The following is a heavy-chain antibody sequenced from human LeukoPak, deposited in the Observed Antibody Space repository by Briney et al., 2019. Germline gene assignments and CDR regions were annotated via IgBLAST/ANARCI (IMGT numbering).Heavy chain of an antibody. CDR3: ARRRRILWFGELFYYYYYMDV. CDR1: GYTFTSHG. J-gene: IGHJ6*03. V-gene: IGHV1-18*01. Sequence: ASVKVSCKASGYTFTSHGISWVRQAPGQGPEWMGWITVYNGNTNYAQKFQGRVAMTTDTSATTAYMELRSLRSDDTAVYYCARRRRILWFGELFYYYYYMDVWGKGTTVTVSS. CDR2: ITVYNGNT. D-gene: IGHD3-10*01.